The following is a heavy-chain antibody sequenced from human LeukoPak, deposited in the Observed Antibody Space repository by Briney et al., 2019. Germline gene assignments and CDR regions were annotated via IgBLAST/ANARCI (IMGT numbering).Heavy chain of an antibody. V-gene: IGHV4-61*02. J-gene: IGHJ6*03. CDR1: GGSISSGSYY. CDR3: ARDRPAKDIVVVPAAMDYMDV. Sequence: SQTLSLTCTVSGGSISSGSYYWSWIRQPAGKGLEWIGRIYTSGSTNYNPSLKSRVTISVDTSKNQFSLKLSSVTAADTAVYYCARDRPAKDIVVVPAAMDYMDVWGKGTTVTVSS. CDR2: IYTSGST. D-gene: IGHD2-2*01.